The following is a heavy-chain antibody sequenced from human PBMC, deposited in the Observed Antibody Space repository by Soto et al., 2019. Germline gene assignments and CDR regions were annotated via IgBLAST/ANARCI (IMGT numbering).Heavy chain of an antibody. Sequence: GGSLRLSCAASGFTFDDYAMHWVRQAPGKGLEWVSGISWNSGSIGYADSVKGRFTISRDNAKNSLYLQMNSLRAEDTALYYCAKDTDIVGATNFDYWGQGTLVTVS. J-gene: IGHJ4*02. CDR3: AKDTDIVGATNFDY. V-gene: IGHV3-9*01. CDR2: ISWNSGSI. D-gene: IGHD1-26*01. CDR1: GFTFDDYA.